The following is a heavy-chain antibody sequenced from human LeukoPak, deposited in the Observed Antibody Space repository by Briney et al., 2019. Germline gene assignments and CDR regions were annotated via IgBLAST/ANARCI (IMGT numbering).Heavy chain of an antibody. CDR1: GFTFSDYY. D-gene: IGHD3-22*01. V-gene: IGHV3-11*04. Sequence: GGSLRLSCAASGFTFSDYYMSWIRQAPGKGLEWVSYISSSGSTIYYADSVKGRFTISRDNAKNSLYLQMNSLRDEDTAVYYCARNYYSPENWFDPWGQGTLVTVSS. J-gene: IGHJ5*02. CDR3: ARNYYSPENWFDP. CDR2: ISSSGSTI.